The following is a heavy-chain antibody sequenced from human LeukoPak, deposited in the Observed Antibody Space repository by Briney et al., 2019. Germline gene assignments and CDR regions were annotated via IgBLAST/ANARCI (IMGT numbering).Heavy chain of an antibody. CDR1: GGSISRGDYY. V-gene: IGHV4-30-4*01. CDR2: IHKSGGT. D-gene: IGHD3-16*01. Sequence: PSHTLSLTCTVSGGSISRGDYYWTWIRQPPGKVLEWIGYIHKSGGTSYTPSLKSRLTMSVDTSKNQFSLKLRSVTAADTAVYYCARGMVATFGGIDYWGQGTLVTVSS. CDR3: ARGMVATFGGIDY. J-gene: IGHJ4*02.